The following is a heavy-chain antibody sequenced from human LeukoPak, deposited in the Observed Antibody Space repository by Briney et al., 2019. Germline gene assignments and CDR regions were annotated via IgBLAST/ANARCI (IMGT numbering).Heavy chain of an antibody. Sequence: TSETLSLTCAVYGGSFSGYYWSWIRQPPGKGLEWIGEINHSGSTNYNPSLKSRVTISVDTSKNQFSLKLSSVTTADTAVYYCARSVGKLAVADRFDPWGQGTLVTVSS. V-gene: IGHV4-34*01. CDR1: GGSFSGYY. CDR3: ARSVGKLAVADRFDP. J-gene: IGHJ5*02. D-gene: IGHD6-19*01. CDR2: INHSGST.